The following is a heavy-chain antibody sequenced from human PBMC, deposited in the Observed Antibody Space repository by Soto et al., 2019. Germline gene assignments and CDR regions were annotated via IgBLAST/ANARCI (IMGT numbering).Heavy chain of an antibody. J-gene: IGHJ4*02. D-gene: IGHD1-26*01. CDR1: GFTFDDYA. CDR2: ISWNSGSI. Sequence: SLRLSCAASGFTFDDYAMHWVRQAPGKGLEWVSGISWNSGSIGYADSVKGRFTISRDNAKNSLYLQMNSLRAEDTALYYCAKAPSGSYYAWIDYWGQGTLVNVSS. CDR3: AKAPSGSYYAWIDY. V-gene: IGHV3-9*01.